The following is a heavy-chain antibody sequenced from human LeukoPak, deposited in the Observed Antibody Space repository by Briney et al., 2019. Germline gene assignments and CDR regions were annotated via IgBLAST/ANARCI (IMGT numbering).Heavy chain of an antibody. CDR2: INHSGST. Sequence: SETLSLTCAVYGGSFSGYYWSWIRQPPGKGLEWIGEINHSGSTYYNPSLKSRVTISVDTSKNQFSLKLSSVTAADTAVYYCARLEWYGSGSYSTIDYWGQGTLVTVSS. CDR3: ARLEWYGSGSYSTIDY. J-gene: IGHJ4*02. D-gene: IGHD3-10*01. CDR1: GGSFSGYY. V-gene: IGHV4-34*01.